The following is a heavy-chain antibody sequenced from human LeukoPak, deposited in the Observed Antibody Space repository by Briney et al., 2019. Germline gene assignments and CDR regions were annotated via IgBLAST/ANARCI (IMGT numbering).Heavy chain of an antibody. CDR3: ARAGGYSSGWFDP. J-gene: IGHJ5*02. CDR2: ISYDGSNK. Sequence: GGSLRLSCAASGFTFSSYAMHWVRQAPGKGLEWVAVISYDGSNKYYADSVKGRFTISRDNSKNTLYLQMNSLRAEDTAVYYCARAGGYSSGWFDPWGQGTLVTVSS. D-gene: IGHD6-25*01. V-gene: IGHV3-30*04. CDR1: GFTFSSYA.